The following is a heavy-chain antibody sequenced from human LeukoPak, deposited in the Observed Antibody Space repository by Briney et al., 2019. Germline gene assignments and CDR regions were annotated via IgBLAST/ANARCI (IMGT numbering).Heavy chain of an antibody. D-gene: IGHD2-21*02. J-gene: IGHJ4*02. V-gene: IGHV1-69*04. Sequence: GSSVKVPCKASGGTFSSYAISWVRQAPGQGLEWMGRIIPILGIANYAQKFQGRVTITADKSTSTAHMELSSLRSEDTAVYYCARTATAKTGYDYWGQGTLVTVSS. CDR3: ARTATAKTGYDY. CDR2: IIPILGIA. CDR1: GGTFSSYA.